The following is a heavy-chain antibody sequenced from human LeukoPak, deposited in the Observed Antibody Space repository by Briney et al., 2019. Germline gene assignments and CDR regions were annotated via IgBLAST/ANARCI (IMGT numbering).Heavy chain of an antibody. Sequence: SQTLSLTCTVSGAFIRGGGVYWSWIRQPPGTGLEWIGYIYHSGTTYYSPSLKSRVTISIDTSKNQFSLKLSSVTAADSAVYYCARAKSVPTPTGRYHFYFYMDVWGKGTTVTVSS. CDR2: IYHSGTT. J-gene: IGHJ6*03. CDR3: ARAKSVPTPTGRYHFYFYMDV. V-gene: IGHV4-30-2*01. CDR1: GAFIRGGGVY. D-gene: IGHD1-1*01.